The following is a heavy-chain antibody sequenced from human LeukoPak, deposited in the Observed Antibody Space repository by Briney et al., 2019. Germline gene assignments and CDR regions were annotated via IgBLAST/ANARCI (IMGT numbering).Heavy chain of an antibody. V-gene: IGHV1-69*06. Sequence: GSSVKVSCKASGGTFSSYAISWVRQAPGQGLEWMGGIIPIFGTANYAQKFQGRVTNTADKSTSTAYMELSSLRSEDTAVYYCARAVTMVRGVIMDYYYGMDVWGKGTTVTVSS. CDR3: ARAVTMVRGVIMDYYYGMDV. CDR1: GGTFSSYA. J-gene: IGHJ6*04. CDR2: IIPIFGTA. D-gene: IGHD3-10*01.